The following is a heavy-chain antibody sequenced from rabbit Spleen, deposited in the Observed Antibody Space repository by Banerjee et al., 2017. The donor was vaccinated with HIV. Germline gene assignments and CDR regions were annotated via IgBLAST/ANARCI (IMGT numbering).Heavy chain of an antibody. CDR1: GFSFSSNYY. CDR2: INTGSGST. D-gene: IGHD1-1*01. V-gene: IGHV1S45*01. CDR3: AKAPSNSFHYDL. J-gene: IGHJ4*01. Sequence: QEQLEESGGDLVKPEGSLTLTCKASGFSFSSNYYMCWVRQAPGKGLEWIGCINTGSGSTWYASWAKGRFTISKTSTTVTLQMTSLTAADTATYFCAKAPSNSFHYDLWGPGTLVTVS.